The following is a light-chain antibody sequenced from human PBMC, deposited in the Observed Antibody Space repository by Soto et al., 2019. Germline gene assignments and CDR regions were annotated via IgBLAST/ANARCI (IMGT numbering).Light chain of an antibody. Sequence: QSVLTQPASVSGSPGQSITISCTGTSSDVGGYNYVSWYQQHPGKAPKLMIYDVSNRPSGVSNRFSGSKSGNTASLTISGXQXXXXXXYYCSSYTSSSTPVFGGGTKLTVL. CDR3: SSYTSSSTPV. CDR1: SSDVGGYNY. J-gene: IGLJ2*01. V-gene: IGLV2-14*01. CDR2: DVS.